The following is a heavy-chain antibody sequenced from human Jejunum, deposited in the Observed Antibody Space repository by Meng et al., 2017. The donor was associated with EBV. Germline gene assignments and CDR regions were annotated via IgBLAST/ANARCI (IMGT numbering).Heavy chain of an antibody. V-gene: IGHV3-21*01. D-gene: IGHD3-22*01. CDR2: ISSRSSYI. CDR3: AKDEAVGL. J-gene: IGHJ4*02. CDR1: GFTFSDYT. Sequence: EVQLVESGGGLVKLGGSLRLSCAASGFTFSDYTMNWVRQAPGKGLEWVSSISSRSSYIYYADSVKGRFTISRDNGENALYLQMNSLRDEDTAVYYCAKDEAVGLWGQGTLCNVSS.